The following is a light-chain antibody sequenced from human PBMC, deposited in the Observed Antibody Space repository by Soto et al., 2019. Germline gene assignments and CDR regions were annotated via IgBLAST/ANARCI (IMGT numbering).Light chain of an antibody. CDR1: QSVNKW. CDR3: QHYNSYSEA. CDR2: DAS. J-gene: IGKJ1*01. V-gene: IGKV1-5*01. Sequence: DIQMTQSPSTLSASVGDRVTITCRASQSVNKWLAWFQQKPGKVPKLLIFDASTLQTGVPSRFGGGGSGTDFTLTISSLQPDDFATYYCQHYNSYSEAFGQGTKVDI.